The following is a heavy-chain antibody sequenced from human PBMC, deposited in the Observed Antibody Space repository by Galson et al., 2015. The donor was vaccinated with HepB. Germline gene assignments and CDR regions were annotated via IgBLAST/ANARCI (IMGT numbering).Heavy chain of an antibody. CDR1: GFTLSSYW. CDR3: ARVMRSSWLFDY. D-gene: IGHD6-13*01. CDR2: IKQDGSEK. Sequence: SLRLSCAASGFTLSSYWMSWVRQAPGKGLEWVANIKQDGSEKYYVDSVKGRFTISRDNAKNSLYLQMNSLRAEDTAVYYCARVMRSSWLFDYWGQGTLVTVSS. J-gene: IGHJ4*02. V-gene: IGHV3-7*03.